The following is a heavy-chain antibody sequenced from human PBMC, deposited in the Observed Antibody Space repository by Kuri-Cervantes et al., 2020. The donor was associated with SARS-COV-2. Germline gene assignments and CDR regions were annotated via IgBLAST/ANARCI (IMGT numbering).Heavy chain of an antibody. Sequence: GESLKISCAASGFTFSSYSMNWVRQAPGKGLEWVSSITRSSVYIFYADSLKGRFTISRDSSKDTLYLQMNILRAEDTASYYCAKDQGSDYGDQLDFWGQGTLVTVSS. CDR3: AKDQGSDYGDQLDF. J-gene: IGHJ4*02. V-gene: IGHV3-21*04. CDR2: ITRSSVYI. D-gene: IGHD4-17*01. CDR1: GFTFSSYS.